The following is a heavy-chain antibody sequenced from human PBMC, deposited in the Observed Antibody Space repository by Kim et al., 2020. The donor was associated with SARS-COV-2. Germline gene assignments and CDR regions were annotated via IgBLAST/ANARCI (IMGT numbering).Heavy chain of an antibody. J-gene: IGHJ6*02. CDR2: ISSSSSYI. CDR3: ARDCRGAPRVVVPAAMRTRGGAEAGYGMDV. D-gene: IGHD2-2*01. V-gene: IGHV3-21*01. Sequence: GGSLRLSCAASGFTFSSYSMNWVRQAPGKGLEWVSSISSSSSYIYYADSVKGRFTISRDNAKNSLYLQMNSLRAEDTAVYYCARDCRGAPRVVVPAAMRTRGGAEAGYGMDVWGQGTTVTVSS. CDR1: GFTFSSYS.